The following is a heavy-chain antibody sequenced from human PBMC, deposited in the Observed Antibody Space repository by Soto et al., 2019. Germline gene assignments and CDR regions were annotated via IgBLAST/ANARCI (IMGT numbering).Heavy chain of an antibody. J-gene: IGHJ5*02. Sequence: PSETLSLTCTVSGGSVSSGTYYWTWIRQAPGKGLEWIGYIYYSGSTQCNPSLKSRVAISVDTSKSQFSLKLTSVTAADTAIYYCARSSYMGGWFDPWGQGTLVTVSS. CDR2: IYYSGST. V-gene: IGHV4-61*01. CDR3: ARSSYMGGWFDP. CDR1: GGSVSSGTYY. D-gene: IGHD3-16*01.